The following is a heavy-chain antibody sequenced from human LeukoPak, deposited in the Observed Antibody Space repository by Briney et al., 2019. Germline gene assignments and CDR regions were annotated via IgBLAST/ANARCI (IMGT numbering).Heavy chain of an antibody. CDR3: ARAIFTDYGDYFCVDY. J-gene: IGHJ4*02. Sequence: SVKVSCKASGGTFISNAISWVRQAPGQGLGWMGGIIPIFGTANYAQKFQDRVTITADESTSTAYMELSSLRSEDTAVYYCARAIFTDYGDYFCVDYWGQGTLVTVSS. CDR2: IIPIFGTA. V-gene: IGHV1-69*01. D-gene: IGHD4-17*01. CDR1: GGTFISNA.